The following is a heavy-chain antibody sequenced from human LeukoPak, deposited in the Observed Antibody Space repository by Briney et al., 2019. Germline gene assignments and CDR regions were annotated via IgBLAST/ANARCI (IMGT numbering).Heavy chain of an antibody. J-gene: IGHJ4*02. CDR2: IYTSAST. D-gene: IGHD6-19*01. CDR1: GGPISSYH. CDR3: ARAGYSSGWYYFDY. V-gene: IGHV4-4*07. Sequence: PSETLSLTCTVSGGPISSYHWSWIRQPAGKGLEWIGRIYTSASTNYNPSLKSRVTMSVDTSKNQFSLKLSSVTAADTAVYYCARAGYSSGWYYFDYWGQGTLVTVSS.